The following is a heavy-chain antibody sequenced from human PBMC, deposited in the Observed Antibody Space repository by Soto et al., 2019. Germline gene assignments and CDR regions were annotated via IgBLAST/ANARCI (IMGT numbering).Heavy chain of an antibody. Sequence: QVQLQESGPGLVQPSQTLSLTCTVPGGSISSGGYYWSWIRQHPAKGLEWIGYIYNNGNTYYNPSLKTRFSISVDTSKDEFSLKVYSVTSADTAVYYCARSRRVDTATAYFDSWGQGTLVTVSS. CDR2: IYNNGNT. D-gene: IGHD5-18*01. CDR1: GGSISSGGYY. V-gene: IGHV4-31*03. J-gene: IGHJ4*02. CDR3: ARSRRVDTATAYFDS.